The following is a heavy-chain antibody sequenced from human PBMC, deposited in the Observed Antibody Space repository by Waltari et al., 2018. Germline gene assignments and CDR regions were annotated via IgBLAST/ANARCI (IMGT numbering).Heavy chain of an antibody. D-gene: IGHD3-10*01. V-gene: IGHV4-38-2*02. CDR1: GYSIKTNYY. CDR3: ARVVPRAANDY. CDR2: IYHTGDT. Sequence: QVQLQESGPGLVKPSGTLSLTCTVSGYSIKTNYYGGWIRQPPGEGLEWIGTIYHTGDTYYNPSLKSRVIISGDTSKNQFSLRLSSVTAADTAVYYCARVVPRAANDYWGQGTLVTVSS. J-gene: IGHJ4*02.